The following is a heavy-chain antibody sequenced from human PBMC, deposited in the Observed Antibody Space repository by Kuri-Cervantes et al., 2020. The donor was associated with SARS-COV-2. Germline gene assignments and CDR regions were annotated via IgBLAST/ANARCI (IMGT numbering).Heavy chain of an antibody. CDR3: YCAPKEGFDS. CDR2: VKTNSGNT. J-gene: IGHJ4*02. V-gene: IGHV1-8*02. CDR1: GYTFTSYD. D-gene: IGHD2-21*01. Sequence: ASGKHTCKASGYTFTSYDINWVRQATGQGLEWMGMVKTNSGNTLYAQIFQGRVTMTRDTSTSTVYLELSSLTSEDTAIYHCYCAPKEGFDSWGQGTLVTVSS.